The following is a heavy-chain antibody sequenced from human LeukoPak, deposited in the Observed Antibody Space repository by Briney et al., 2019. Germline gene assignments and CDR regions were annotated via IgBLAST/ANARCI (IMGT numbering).Heavy chain of an antibody. CDR2: IYYSGST. CDR3: ARYYLQWLARSTNWFDP. J-gene: IGHJ5*02. CDR1: GGSICSYY. D-gene: IGHD6-19*01. V-gene: IGHV4-59*01. Sequence: SETLSLTCTVPGGSICSYYWSWIRQPSGKGLEWIGYIYYSGSTNYNPSLKSRVTISVDTSKNQFSLKLSSVTAADTAVYYCARYYLQWLARSTNWFDPWGQGTLVTVSS.